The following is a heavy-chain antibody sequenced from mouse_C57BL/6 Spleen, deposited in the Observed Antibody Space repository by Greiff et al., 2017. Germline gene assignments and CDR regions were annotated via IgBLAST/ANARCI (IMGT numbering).Heavy chain of an antibody. CDR1: GFSLSTSGMG. V-gene: IGHV8-12*01. Sequence: QVTLKESGPGILQSSQTLSLTCSFSGFSLSTSGMGVSWIRQPSGNGLEWLAHIYWDDDKRYNPSLKSRLTISKDTSRNQVFLKITSVDTADTATYYCARKKDYGSSYWYFDVWGTGTTVTVSS. J-gene: IGHJ1*03. CDR2: IYWDDDK. CDR3: ARKKDYGSSYWYFDV. D-gene: IGHD1-1*01.